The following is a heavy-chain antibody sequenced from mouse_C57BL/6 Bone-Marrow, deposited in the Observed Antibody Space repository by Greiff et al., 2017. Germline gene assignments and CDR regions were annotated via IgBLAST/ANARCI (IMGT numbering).Heavy chain of an antibody. CDR3: ARVTILYPFAY. Sequence: EVMLVESGGGLVKPGGSLKLSCAASGFTFSSYAMSWVRQTPEKRLEWVATISDGGSYTYYPDNVKGRFTISRDNAKNNLYLQMSHLKSEDTAMYYRARVTILYPFAYWGQGTPVTVSS. J-gene: IGHJ3*01. CDR2: ISDGGSYT. V-gene: IGHV5-4*03. D-gene: IGHD2-1*01. CDR1: GFTFSSYA.